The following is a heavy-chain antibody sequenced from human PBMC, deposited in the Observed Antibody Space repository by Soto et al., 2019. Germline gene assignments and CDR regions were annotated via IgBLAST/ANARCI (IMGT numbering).Heavy chain of an antibody. CDR3: ARGGPQLWCNY. J-gene: IGHJ4*02. Sequence: PGGSLRLSCAASGFTFSTYWMHWVRQAPGKGLVWVSRVNSDGSSTSYADSVQGRFTISRDNAKNTLYLQMNSLRADDTAVYYCARGGPQLWCNYWGQGTLVTVSS. V-gene: IGHV3-74*01. CDR1: GFTFSTYW. D-gene: IGHD5-18*01. CDR2: VNSDGSST.